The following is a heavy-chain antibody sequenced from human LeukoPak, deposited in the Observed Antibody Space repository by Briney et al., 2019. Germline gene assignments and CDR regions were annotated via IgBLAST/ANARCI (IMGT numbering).Heavy chain of an antibody. V-gene: IGHV4-30-2*01. CDR3: ARGYSSSSSPLDY. CDR2: INHSGST. Sequence: SETLSLTCVVSGGSISSGGYSWSWIRQPPGKGLEWIGYINHSGSTNYNPSLKSRVTISVDTSKNQFSLKLSSVTAADTAVYYCARGYSSSSSPLDYWGQGTLVTVSS. CDR1: GGSISSGGYS. D-gene: IGHD6-13*01. J-gene: IGHJ4*02.